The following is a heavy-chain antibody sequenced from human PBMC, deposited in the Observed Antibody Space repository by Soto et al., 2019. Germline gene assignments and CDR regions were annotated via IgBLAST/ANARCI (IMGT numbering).Heavy chain of an antibody. J-gene: IGHJ3*02. CDR3: ATLVVPAAKPKDGSVAFDI. V-gene: IGHV5-10-1*01. CDR1: GYSFTSYW. CDR2: IDPSDSYT. Sequence: PGESLKISCKGSGYSFTSYWISWVRQMPGKGLDWMGRIDPSDSYTNYSPSFQGHVTISADKSISTAYLQWSSLKASDTAMYYCATLVVPAAKPKDGSVAFDIWGQGTMVTVSS. D-gene: IGHD2-2*01.